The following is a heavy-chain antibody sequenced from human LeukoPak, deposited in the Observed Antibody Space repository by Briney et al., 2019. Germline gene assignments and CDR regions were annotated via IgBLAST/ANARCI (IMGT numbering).Heavy chain of an antibody. Sequence: PGGSLRLSCAASGFTFSSYAMSWVRQAPGKGLEWVSAISGSGGSTYYADSVKGRFTISRDNSKNTLYLQMNSLRAEDTAVYYCAKVTGDFWSGYPFDPWGQGTLVTVSS. CDR2: ISGSGGST. J-gene: IGHJ5*02. D-gene: IGHD3-3*01. V-gene: IGHV3-23*01. CDR1: GFTFSSYA. CDR3: AKVTGDFWSGYPFDP.